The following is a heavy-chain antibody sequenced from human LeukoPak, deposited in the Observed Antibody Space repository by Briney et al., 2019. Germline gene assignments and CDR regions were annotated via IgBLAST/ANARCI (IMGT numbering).Heavy chain of an antibody. CDR3: ARELVGAGKNWFDP. CDR1: GDSINSYY. V-gene: IGHV4-4*07. CDR2: IYTSGST. J-gene: IGHJ5*02. Sequence: SETLSLTCTISGDSINSYYWSWIRQPAGKGLEWIGRIYTSGSTNYNPSLKSRVTMSVDTSKNQFSLKLSSVTAADTAVYYCARELVGAGKNWFDPWGQGTLVTVSS. D-gene: IGHD6-6*01.